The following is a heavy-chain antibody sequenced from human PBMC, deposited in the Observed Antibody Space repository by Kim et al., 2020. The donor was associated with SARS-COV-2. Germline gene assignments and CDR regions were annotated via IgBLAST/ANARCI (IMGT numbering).Heavy chain of an antibody. CDR3: VKDKLLWFGELLPQIFDY. CDR2: ISSNGGST. J-gene: IGHJ4*02. D-gene: IGHD3-10*01. Sequence: GGSLRLSCSASGFIFSSYAMHWVRQAPGKGLEYVSAISSNGGSTYYADSVKGRFTISRDNSKNTLYLQMSSLRAEDTAVYYCVKDKLLWFGELLPQIFDYWGQGTLVTVSS. V-gene: IGHV3-64D*09. CDR1: GFIFSSYA.